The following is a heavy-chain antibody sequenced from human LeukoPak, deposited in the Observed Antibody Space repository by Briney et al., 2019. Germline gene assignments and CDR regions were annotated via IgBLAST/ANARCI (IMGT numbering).Heavy chain of an antibody. V-gene: IGHV1-69*05. D-gene: IGHD2-2*01. CDR1: GGTFSSYA. Sequence: ASVKVSCKASGGTFSSYAISWVRQAPGQGLEWMGGIIPIFGTANYAQKFQGRVTITTDESTSTAYMELSSLRSEDTAVYYCARTLGYCSSTSCYRWFDPWGQGTLVTVSS. J-gene: IGHJ5*02. CDR2: IIPIFGTA. CDR3: ARTLGYCSSTSCYRWFDP.